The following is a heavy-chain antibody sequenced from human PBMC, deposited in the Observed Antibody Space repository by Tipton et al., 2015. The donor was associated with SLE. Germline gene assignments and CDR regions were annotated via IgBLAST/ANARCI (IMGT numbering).Heavy chain of an antibody. V-gene: IGHV3-53*01. D-gene: IGHD3-22*01. J-gene: IGHJ4*02. CDR2: ITTGVNK. CDR1: GFDINNNY. CDR3: ARANGRSCYDY. Sequence: GSLRLSCAASGFDINNNYLNWVRQAPGKGLEWVSSITTGVNKYYLKSVEGRFTISRDNSKNSFYLQMNSLTAGDTATYFCARANGRSCYDYWGQGTLVTVSS.